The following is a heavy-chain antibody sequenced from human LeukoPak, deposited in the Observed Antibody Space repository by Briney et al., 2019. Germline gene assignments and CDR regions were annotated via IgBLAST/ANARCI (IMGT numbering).Heavy chain of an antibody. Sequence: PGGSLRLSCAASGFTFSSYAMHWVRQAPGKGLEWVAVISYDGSNKYYADSVKGRFTISRDNSKNTLYLQMNSLRAEDTAVYYCARVPQRGYSYGYRGNFDYWGQGTLVTVSS. CDR3: ARVPQRGYSYGYRGNFDY. CDR1: GFTFSSYA. V-gene: IGHV3-30-3*01. J-gene: IGHJ4*02. CDR2: ISYDGSNK. D-gene: IGHD5-18*01.